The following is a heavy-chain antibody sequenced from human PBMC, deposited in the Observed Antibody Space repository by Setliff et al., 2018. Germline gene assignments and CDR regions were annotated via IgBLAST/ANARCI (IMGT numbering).Heavy chain of an antibody. Sequence: ASVKVSCKASGYSFTSYDINWVRLAAGQGLEWMGIINSSGGSASYAPQFQGRITLTRNTSTSTIYMEMSSLTSEDTAMYYCARAGDAAAGRKGVFEYWGQGSLVTVSS. CDR1: GYSFTSYD. J-gene: IGHJ4*02. V-gene: IGHV1-46*01. D-gene: IGHD6-13*01. CDR2: INSSGGSA. CDR3: ARAGDAAAGRKGVFEY.